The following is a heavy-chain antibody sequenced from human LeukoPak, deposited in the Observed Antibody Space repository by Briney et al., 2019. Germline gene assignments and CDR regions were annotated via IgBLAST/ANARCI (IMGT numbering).Heavy chain of an antibody. CDR2: ISGSGGST. D-gene: IGHD3-3*01. V-gene: IGHV3-23*01. CDR1: GFTFSSYA. Sequence: GGSLRLSCAASGFTFSSYAMSWVRQAPGKGLEWVSAISGSGGSTYYADSVKGRFTIPRDNSKNTLYLQMNSLRAEDTAVYYCAKGVSATIFGVAPFDYWGQGTLVTVSS. CDR3: AKGVSATIFGVAPFDY. J-gene: IGHJ4*02.